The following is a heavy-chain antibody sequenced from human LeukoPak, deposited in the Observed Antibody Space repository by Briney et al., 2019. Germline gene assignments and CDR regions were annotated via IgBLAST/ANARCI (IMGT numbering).Heavy chain of an antibody. CDR2: ISSSGSTI. J-gene: IGHJ6*04. CDR1: GFTVSSYE. V-gene: IGHV3-48*03. D-gene: IGHD2-2*01. CDR3: ARTPPICSSTSCYQGYYYYGMDV. Sequence: GGSLRLSCAASGFTVSSYEMNWVRQAPGKGLEWGSYISSSGSTIYYADSVKGRFTISRDNAKNSLYLQMNSLRAEDTAVYYCARTPPICSSTSCYQGYYYYGMDVWGKGTTVTVSS.